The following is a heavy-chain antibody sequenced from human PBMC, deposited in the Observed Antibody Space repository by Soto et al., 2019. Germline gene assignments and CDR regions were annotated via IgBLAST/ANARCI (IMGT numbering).Heavy chain of an antibody. CDR3: ARETVYYYALSYFDY. CDR1: GFTFSSYW. V-gene: IGHV3-7*01. Sequence: EVQLVESGGGLVQPGGSLRLSCAASGFTFSSYWMSWVRQAPGKGLEWVANIKQDGSEKYYVDSVKGRFTISRDNAKNSLYLQMNSLRAEDTAVYYCARETVYYYALSYFDYWGQGTLVTVSS. CDR2: IKQDGSEK. D-gene: IGHD3-10*01. J-gene: IGHJ4*02.